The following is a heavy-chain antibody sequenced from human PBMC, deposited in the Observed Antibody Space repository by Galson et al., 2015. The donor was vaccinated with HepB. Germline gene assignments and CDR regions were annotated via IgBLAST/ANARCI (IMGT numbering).Heavy chain of an antibody. CDR2: ISSSSSTL. Sequence: SLRLSCAASGFTSSSYSMNWVRQAPGKGLEWVSYISSSSSTLYYADSVKGRFTISRDNAKNSLYLQMNSLRAEDTAVYYCAGGHDRYYFDSSGLEYWGQGALVTVSS. D-gene: IGHD3-22*01. CDR1: GFTSSSYS. J-gene: IGHJ4*02. V-gene: IGHV3-48*01. CDR3: AGGHDRYYFDSSGLEY.